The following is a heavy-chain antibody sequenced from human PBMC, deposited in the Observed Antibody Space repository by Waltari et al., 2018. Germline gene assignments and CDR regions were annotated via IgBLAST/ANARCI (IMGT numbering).Heavy chain of an antibody. J-gene: IGHJ6*02. CDR1: GFTFSSYA. Sequence: QVQLVESGGGVVQPGRSLRLSCAAAGFTFSSYAMHLVRQAPGKGLEWVAVISYDGSNKYYADSVKGRFTISRDNSKNTLYLQMNSLRAEDTAVYYCAREGGYYDSSGYFLHDVWGQGTTVTVSS. D-gene: IGHD3-22*01. CDR3: AREGGYYDSSGYFLHDV. V-gene: IGHV3-30-3*01. CDR2: ISYDGSNK.